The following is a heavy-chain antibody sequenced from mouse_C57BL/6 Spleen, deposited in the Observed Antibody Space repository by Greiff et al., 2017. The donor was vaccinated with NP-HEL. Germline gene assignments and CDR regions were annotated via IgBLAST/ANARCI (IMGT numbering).Heavy chain of an antibody. CDR2: IWSGGST. V-gene: IGHV2-2*01. CDR1: GFSFTSYG. Sequence: QVQLQQSGPGLVQPSQSLSITCTVSGFSFTSYGVHWVRQSPGKGLEWLGVIWSGGSTDYNAAFISRLSISKDNSNSQVFFKMNSLQADDTAIYYCARNNGSRRAWFAYWGQGTLVTVSA. D-gene: IGHD1-1*01. J-gene: IGHJ3*01. CDR3: ARNNGSRRAWFAY.